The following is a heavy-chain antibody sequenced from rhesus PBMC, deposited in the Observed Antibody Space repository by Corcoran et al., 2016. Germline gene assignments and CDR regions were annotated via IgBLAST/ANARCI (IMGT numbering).Heavy chain of an antibody. CDR3: AKDRGSSYPVFFEF. J-gene: IGHJ1*01. V-gene: IGHV3S5*01. CDR1: GFTFSSYG. D-gene: IGHD6-43*01. Sequence: EVQLVETGGGLVQPGGSLKLSCAASGFTFSSYGMSWVRQAPGKGLEWVSANNSGGGRTYYADSVEGRFTIARDNAKNTPSLKMDSLRAEDTAVYYCAKDRGSSYPVFFEFWGQGALVTVSS. CDR2: NNSGGGRT.